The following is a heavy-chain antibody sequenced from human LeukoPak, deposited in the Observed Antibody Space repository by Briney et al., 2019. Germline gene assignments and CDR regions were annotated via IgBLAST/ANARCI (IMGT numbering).Heavy chain of an antibody. CDR1: GFTFSGYW. D-gene: IGHD3-10*01. CDR2: IKQDGGKK. Sequence: GGSLTLSCAASGFTFSGYWMSWLRQAPGKGLEWVANIKQDGGKKYYVDSVKGRFTISRDNAKNSLYLQMNSLRAEDTAVYYCARDRGFGQADVWGKGTTVTVSS. V-gene: IGHV3-7*01. J-gene: IGHJ6*04. CDR3: ARDRGFGQADV.